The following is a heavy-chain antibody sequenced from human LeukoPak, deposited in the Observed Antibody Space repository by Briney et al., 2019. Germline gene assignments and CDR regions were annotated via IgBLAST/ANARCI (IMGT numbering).Heavy chain of an antibody. D-gene: IGHD1-26*01. CDR2: FDPEDGET. V-gene: IGHV1-24*01. CDR3: ATEVELRSAFDI. Sequence: GASVKVSCKVSGYTLTELSMHWVRQAPGKGLGWMGGFDPEDGETIYAQKVQGRVTMTEDTSTDTAYMELSSLRSEDTAVYYCATEVELRSAFDIWGQGTMVTVSS. J-gene: IGHJ3*02. CDR1: GYTLTELS.